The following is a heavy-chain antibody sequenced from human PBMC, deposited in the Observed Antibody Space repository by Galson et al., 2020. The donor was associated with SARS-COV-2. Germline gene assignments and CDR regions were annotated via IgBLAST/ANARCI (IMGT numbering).Heavy chain of an antibody. J-gene: IGHJ3*02. CDR2: IWHDASNK. D-gene: IGHD1-26*01. Sequence: PGKGLEGVAGIWHDASNKYYVDSVNGRFTISRDNSKNTLFLQMNSLRAEDTAVYYCARGGIMGGTIRGVFDIWGQGTVVTVSS. V-gene: IGHV3-33*01. CDR3: ARGGIMGGTIRGVFDI.